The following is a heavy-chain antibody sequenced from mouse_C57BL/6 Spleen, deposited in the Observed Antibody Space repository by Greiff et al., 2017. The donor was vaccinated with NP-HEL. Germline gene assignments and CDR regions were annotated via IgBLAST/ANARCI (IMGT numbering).Heavy chain of an antibody. CDR1: GFSLTSYG. CDR2: IWSGGST. V-gene: IGHV2-2*01. J-gene: IGHJ1*03. Sequence: QVQLQQSGPGLVQPSQSLSITCTVSGFSLTSYGVHWVRQSPGKGLEWLGVIWSGGSTDYNAAFISSLSISKDNSKSQVFFKMNSLQADDTAIYYCARNPPYYGSSVNWYFDVWGTGTTVTVSS. D-gene: IGHD1-1*01. CDR3: ARNPPYYGSSVNWYFDV.